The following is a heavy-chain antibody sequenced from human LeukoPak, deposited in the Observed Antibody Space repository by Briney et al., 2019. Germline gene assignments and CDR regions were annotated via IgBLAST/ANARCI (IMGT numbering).Heavy chain of an antibody. J-gene: IGHJ4*02. V-gene: IGHV3-23*01. CDR2: ISGSGGST. CDR1: GFPLRSYA. CDR3: AKVPVSGTYWDY. Sequence: GGSLRLSCAASGFPLRSYAMSWVRQAAGKGMAWVSTISGSGGSTYHADSVKGRFTISRDNSKNTLYLQIHSLRAEDTAVYYCAKVPVSGTYWDYWGQGTLVTVSS. D-gene: IGHD1-26*01.